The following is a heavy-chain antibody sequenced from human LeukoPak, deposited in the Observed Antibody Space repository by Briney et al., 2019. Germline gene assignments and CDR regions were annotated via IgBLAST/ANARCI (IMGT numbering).Heavy chain of an antibody. Sequence: GGSLRLSCAASGSTFTNYAMSWVRQAPGKGLVWVSASSVGGDSTYYAISVKGRFTISRDKSKNTLYLQMNSLRAEDTAVYYCVKGGYSYPYYGMDLWGQGTTVSVSS. CDR3: VKGGYSYPYYGMDL. CDR2: SSVGGDST. CDR1: GSTFTNYA. D-gene: IGHD5-18*01. J-gene: IGHJ6*02. V-gene: IGHV3-23*01.